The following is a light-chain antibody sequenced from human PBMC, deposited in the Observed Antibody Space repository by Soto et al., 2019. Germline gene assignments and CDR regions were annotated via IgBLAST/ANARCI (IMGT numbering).Light chain of an antibody. Sequence: YELTXSPSVSVSPGQTARLTCSGDALTKQYAHWYQQRPGQAPILVIYKDTERPSGIPERFSGSTSGTTVTLTINAVHAEDEADYYRQSANSSGVYPVFGAGTKVTVL. V-gene: IGLV3-25*02. CDR3: QSANSSGVYPV. J-gene: IGLJ1*01. CDR2: KDT. CDR1: ALTKQY.